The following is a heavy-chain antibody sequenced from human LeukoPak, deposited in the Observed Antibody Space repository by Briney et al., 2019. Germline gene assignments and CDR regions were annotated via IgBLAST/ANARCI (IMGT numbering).Heavy chain of an antibody. D-gene: IGHD4-17*01. CDR3: ARSEPPTVPTGY. J-gene: IGHJ4*02. CDR1: GYTFTGYY. Sequence: ASVKVSCKASGYTFTGYYMHWVRQAPGQGLEWMGWINPNSGGTNYAQKLQGRVTMTTDTSTSTAYMELRSLRSDDTAVYYCARSEPPTVPTGYWGQGTLVTVSS. V-gene: IGHV1-2*02. CDR2: INPNSGGT.